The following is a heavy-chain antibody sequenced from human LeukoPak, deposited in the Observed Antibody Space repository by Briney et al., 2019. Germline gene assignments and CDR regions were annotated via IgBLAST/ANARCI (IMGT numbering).Heavy chain of an antibody. J-gene: IGHJ3*02. Sequence: GGSLRLSCAASGFTFSSYEMNWVRQAPGKGLEWVSYISSSGSTYYADSVKGRFTISRDNSKNTLYLQMNSLRAEDTAVYYCAKDYDFWSGSPIGAFDIWGQGTMVTVSS. D-gene: IGHD3-3*01. V-gene: IGHV3-23*01. CDR3: AKDYDFWSGSPIGAFDI. CDR2: ISSSGST. CDR1: GFTFSSYE.